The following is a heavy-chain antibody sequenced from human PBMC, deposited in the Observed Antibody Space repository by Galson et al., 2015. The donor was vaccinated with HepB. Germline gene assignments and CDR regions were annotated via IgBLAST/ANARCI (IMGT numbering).Heavy chain of an antibody. Sequence: ETLSLTCTVSGGSISSSSYYWGWIRQPPGKGLEWIGTIYYSGSTYYNPSLKSRVTISVDTPKNQFSLKLTSVTAADTAMYYCARDSTMNTYYDFWSCYYLFDYWGQGTLVTVSS. D-gene: IGHD3-3*01. CDR3: ARDSTMNTYYDFWSCYYLFDY. J-gene: IGHJ4*02. CDR2: IYYSGST. V-gene: IGHV4-39*07. CDR1: GGSISSSSYY.